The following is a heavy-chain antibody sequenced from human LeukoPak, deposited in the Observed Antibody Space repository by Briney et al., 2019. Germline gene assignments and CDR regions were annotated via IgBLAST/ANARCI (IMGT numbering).Heavy chain of an antibody. J-gene: IGHJ6*02. Sequence: GGSLRLSCAASGFIFDDYAMHWVRQAPGKGLEWVSVIYSGGSTYYADSVKGRFTISRDNSKNTLYLQMNSLRAEDTAVYYCARGLNYYYYGMDVWGQGTTVTVSS. CDR2: IYSGGST. D-gene: IGHD3-16*01. CDR1: GFIFDDYA. CDR3: ARGLNYYYYGMDV. V-gene: IGHV3-66*01.